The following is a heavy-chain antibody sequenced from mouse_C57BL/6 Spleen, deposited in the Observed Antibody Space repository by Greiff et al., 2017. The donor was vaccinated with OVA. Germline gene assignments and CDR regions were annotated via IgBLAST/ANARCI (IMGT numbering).Heavy chain of an antibody. Sequence: VQRVESGAELVRPGTSVKVSCKASGYAFTNYLIEWVKQRPGQGLEWIGVINPGSGGTNYNEKFKGKATLTADKSSSTAYMQLSSLTSEDSAVYFCARSTAQATFDYWGQGTTLTVSS. D-gene: IGHD3-2*02. V-gene: IGHV1-54*01. CDR3: ARSTAQATFDY. CDR1: GYAFTNYL. CDR2: INPGSGGT. J-gene: IGHJ2*01.